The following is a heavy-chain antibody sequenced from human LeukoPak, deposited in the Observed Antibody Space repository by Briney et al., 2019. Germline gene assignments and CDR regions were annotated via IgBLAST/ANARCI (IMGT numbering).Heavy chain of an antibody. CDR3: ARGGSIVGTTPHDTFDI. J-gene: IGHJ3*02. CDR2: IYYSGST. D-gene: IGHD1-26*01. Sequence: SETLSLTCTVSAASISSYYWSWIRQPPGKGLEWIGYIYYSGSTNYNPSLKSRVAISVDTSKNQVSLRLSSVTAADTAVYYCARGGSIVGTTPHDTFDIWGQGTVVTGS. CDR1: AASISSYY. V-gene: IGHV4-59*01.